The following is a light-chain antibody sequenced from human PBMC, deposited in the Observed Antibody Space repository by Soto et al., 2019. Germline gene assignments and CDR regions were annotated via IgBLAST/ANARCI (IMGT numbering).Light chain of an antibody. Sequence: EIVLTQSPGTLSLSPGERATLSCRASQSVSSSYLAWYQQKPGQAPRLRIYGASSRATGIPDRFSGSGSGTAFTLNISRLEPEDFAVYYCQQYGSSWKFGQGTKVEIK. CDR2: GAS. V-gene: IGKV3-20*01. J-gene: IGKJ1*01. CDR3: QQYGSSWK. CDR1: QSVSSSY.